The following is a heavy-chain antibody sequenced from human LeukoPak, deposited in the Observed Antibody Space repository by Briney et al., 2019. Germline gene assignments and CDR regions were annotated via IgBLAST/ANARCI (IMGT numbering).Heavy chain of an antibody. V-gene: IGHV3-7*01. CDR2: ISADGSDK. Sequence: GGSLRLSCTASGFPFQSYWMNWVRQAPGKGLELVANISADGSDKYFMDSVKGRFSISRDNANNRLYLQMTSLRAEDTAVYYCASSDYYDSSGYYSYAFDIWGQGTMVTVSS. J-gene: IGHJ3*02. CDR3: ASSDYYDSSGYYSYAFDI. D-gene: IGHD3-22*01. CDR1: GFPFQSYW.